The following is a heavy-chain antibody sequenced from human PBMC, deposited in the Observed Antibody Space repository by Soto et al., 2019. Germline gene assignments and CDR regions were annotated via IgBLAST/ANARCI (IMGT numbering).Heavy chain of an antibody. J-gene: IGHJ4*02. D-gene: IGHD1-26*01. CDR1: GFLFNNYG. CDR3: AKETLGGGSYDSGDY. Sequence: QVQLVESGGGVVQLGRSLRLSCEASGFLFNNYGMHWVRQAPGKGLEWVAVIWYDGNTKYYADSVKGRFTIYRDNSKNTLYLQLNRLRAGDTAVYYCAKETLGGGSYDSGDYWGQGTLVTVSS. V-gene: IGHV3-33*06. CDR2: IWYDGNTK.